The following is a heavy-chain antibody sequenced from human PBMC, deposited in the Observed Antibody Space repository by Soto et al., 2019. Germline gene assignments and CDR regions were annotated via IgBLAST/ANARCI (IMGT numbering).Heavy chain of an antibody. V-gene: IGHV1-69*13. Sequence: SVKVSCKSSGGTFSSYAISWVRQAPGQGLEWMGGIISIFGTPNYAQKFQGRVTITAGESTSTVYMELSSLRSEDTAVFYCARECNWTSIYYGMDVWGQGTTVTVSS. J-gene: IGHJ6*02. CDR2: IISIFGTP. CDR3: ARECNWTSIYYGMDV. CDR1: GGTFSSYA. D-gene: IGHD1-20*01.